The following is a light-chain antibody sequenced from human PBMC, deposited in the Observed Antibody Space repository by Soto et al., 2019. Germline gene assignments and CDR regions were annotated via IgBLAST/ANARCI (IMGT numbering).Light chain of an antibody. CDR2: EVS. Sequence: QSALTQPASVSGSPGKSITIPCTGTSRDVGGYNYVSWYQQHPGKAPKLMIYEVSNRPSGVSNRFSGSKSGNTASLTISGLQAEDEADYYCSSYTSSSIVVFGGGTKLTVL. V-gene: IGLV2-14*01. CDR1: SRDVGGYNY. J-gene: IGLJ2*01. CDR3: SSYTSSSIVV.